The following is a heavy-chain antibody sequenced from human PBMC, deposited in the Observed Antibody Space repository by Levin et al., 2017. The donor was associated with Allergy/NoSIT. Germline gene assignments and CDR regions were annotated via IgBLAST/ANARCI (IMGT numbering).Heavy chain of an antibody. CDR2: VYFDGST. Sequence: KSSETLSLTCTVSGGSMNSYFWSWIRHPAGKGLEWIGRVYFDGSTKYSPSLQSRVTMSVDTSENQFSLKLTSVTAADTAVYYCARQPPGELPDFWGQGILVTVSS. CDR3: ARQPPGELPDF. J-gene: IGHJ4*02. D-gene: IGHD1-7*01. V-gene: IGHV4-4*07. CDR1: GGSMNSYF.